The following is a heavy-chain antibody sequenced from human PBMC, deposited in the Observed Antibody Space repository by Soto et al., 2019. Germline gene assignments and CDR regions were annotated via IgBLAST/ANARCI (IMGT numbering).Heavy chain of an antibody. J-gene: IGHJ6*02. V-gene: IGHV1-69*12. Sequence: QVPLVQSRAEVKKPGSSVKVSCKASRGTFSSYAISWVRQAPGQGLEWMGGIIPIFGTANYAQKFQGRVTITADESTSTXXMXLXXLRSEDTAVYYCARSVDTAMATPPDDYYYYYGMDVWGQGTTVTVSS. CDR1: RGTFSSYA. D-gene: IGHD5-18*01. CDR2: IIPIFGTA. CDR3: ARSVDTAMATPPDDYYYYYGMDV.